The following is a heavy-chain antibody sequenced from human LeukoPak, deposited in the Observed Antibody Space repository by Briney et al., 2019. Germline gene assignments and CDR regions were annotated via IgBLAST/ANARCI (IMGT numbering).Heavy chain of an antibody. CDR3: ARDSSEFRSLIFH. V-gene: IGHV1-69*13. D-gene: IGHD3-9*01. Sequence: SVKVSCKAYGGTFSSYAINWARQAPGQGLEWMGGITPMFGTAKYAQKFQGRVTITADESTSTAYMELSSLRSEDTAVYYCARDSSEFRSLIFHWGQGTLVTVSS. J-gene: IGHJ1*01. CDR1: GGTFSSYA. CDR2: ITPMFGTA.